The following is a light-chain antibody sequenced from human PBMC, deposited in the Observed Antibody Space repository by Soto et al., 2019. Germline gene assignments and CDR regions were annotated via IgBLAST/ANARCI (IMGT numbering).Light chain of an antibody. Sequence: DIQMTQSPSSLSASVGDRVTITCQASQDISNYLNWYQQKPGKAPKLLIYDASNLETGVPSRFSGSGSGTYLTFTISSLQPEDIATYYCQQYDNLPPKWTFGQGTKVEIK. V-gene: IGKV1-33*01. J-gene: IGKJ1*01. CDR2: DAS. CDR3: QQYDNLPPKWT. CDR1: QDISNY.